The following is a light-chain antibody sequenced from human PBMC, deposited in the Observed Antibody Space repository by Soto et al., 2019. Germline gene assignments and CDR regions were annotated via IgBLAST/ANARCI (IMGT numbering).Light chain of an antibody. Sequence: QSVLTQPASVSGSPGQSITISCSGTSSDVGGYNYVSWYQQHPGKAPKLMIYEVSNRPSGVSDRFFGSKFGNTASLTISGLQAADEADYFCSSYTSSSTLVFGGGTKLTVL. CDR1: SSDVGGYNY. CDR3: SSYTSSSTLV. CDR2: EVS. J-gene: IGLJ2*01. V-gene: IGLV2-14*01.